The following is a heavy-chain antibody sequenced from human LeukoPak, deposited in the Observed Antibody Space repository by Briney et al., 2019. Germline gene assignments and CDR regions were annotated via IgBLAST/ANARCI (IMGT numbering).Heavy chain of an antibody. V-gene: IGHV7-4-1*02. CDR1: GGTFSSYA. J-gene: IGHJ4*02. CDR3: ARAFQSLGGLSLPDY. D-gene: IGHD3-16*02. CDR2: INTNTGNP. Sequence: ASVKVSCKASGGTFSSYAISWVRQAPGQGLEWMGWINTNTGNPTYGQGFTGRFVFSLDTSVSTTYLQISSLKAEDTAVYFCARAFQSLGGLSLPDYWGQGTLVTVSS.